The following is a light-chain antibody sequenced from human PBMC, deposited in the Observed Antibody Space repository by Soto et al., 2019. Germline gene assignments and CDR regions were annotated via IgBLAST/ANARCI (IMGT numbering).Light chain of an antibody. Sequence: QSALTQPASVSGSAGQSITISCSGTMRDVGAYNLVSWYQQHPGTAPKLIIYEVRNRPSAISSRFSGSRSGNTASLTISGLQPEDEGDYSCSAYTARSTLVFGGGTKLTVL. CDR1: MRDVGAYNL. CDR2: EVR. CDR3: SAYTARSTLV. J-gene: IGLJ3*02. V-gene: IGLV2-14*01.